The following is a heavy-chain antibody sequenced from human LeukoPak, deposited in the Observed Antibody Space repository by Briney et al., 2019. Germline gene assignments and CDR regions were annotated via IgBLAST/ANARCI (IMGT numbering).Heavy chain of an antibody. J-gene: IGHJ4*02. Sequence: GGSLRLSCAASGFTFSSYEMNWVRQAPGKGLEWVSYISSSGSTIYYADSVKGRFTISRDNAKNSLYLQMNSLRAEDTAVYYCARDKKFHDYVWGSYRGYFDYWGQGTLVTVSS. CDR1: GFTFSSYE. CDR2: ISSSGSTI. CDR3: ARDKKFHDYVWGSYRGYFDY. D-gene: IGHD3-16*02. V-gene: IGHV3-48*03.